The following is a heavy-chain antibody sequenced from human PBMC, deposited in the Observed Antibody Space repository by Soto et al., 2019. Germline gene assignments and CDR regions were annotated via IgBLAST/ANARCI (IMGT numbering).Heavy chain of an antibody. CDR1: GGTFSSYT. CDR2: IIPILGIA. Sequence: QVQLVQSGAEVKKPGSSVKVSCKASGGTFSSYTISWVXXXXXXXXEWMGRIIPILGIANYAQKFQGRVTITADKSTSTAYMELSSLRSEDTAVYYCARSWGSSNYYYYYMDVWGKGTTVTVSS. CDR3: ARSWGSSNYYYYYMDV. J-gene: IGHJ6*03. V-gene: IGHV1-69*02. D-gene: IGHD6-6*01.